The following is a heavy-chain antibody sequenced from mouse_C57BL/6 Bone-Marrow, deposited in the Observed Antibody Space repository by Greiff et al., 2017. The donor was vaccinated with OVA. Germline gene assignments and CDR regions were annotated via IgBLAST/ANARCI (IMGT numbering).Heavy chain of an antibody. CDR3: ARGRLRQYFDV. J-gene: IGHJ1*03. V-gene: IGHV2-2*01. CDR2: IWSGGST. CDR1: GFSLTSYG. Sequence: VQLQESGPGLVQPSQSLSITCTVSGFSLTSYGVHWVRQSPGKGLEWLGVIWSGGSTDYNAAFISRLSISKDNSKSQVFFKMNSLQADDTAIYYCARGRLRQYFDVWGTGTTVTVSS. D-gene: IGHD2-4*01.